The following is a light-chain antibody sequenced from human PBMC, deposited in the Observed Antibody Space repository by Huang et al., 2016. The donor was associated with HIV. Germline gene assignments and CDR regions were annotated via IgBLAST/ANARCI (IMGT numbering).Light chain of an antibody. CDR3: QQYNNWPRT. Sequence: EIVMTQSPATLSVSPGERDTLSCRASQRGSSNLAWYQQKPGQAPRLLIYGAATRATGSPARVSGSGSGTEFTLTISSRQAEEFAVYYCQQYNNWPRTFGQGTKVEIK. J-gene: IGKJ1*01. V-gene: IGKV3-15*01. CDR2: GAA. CDR1: QRGSSN.